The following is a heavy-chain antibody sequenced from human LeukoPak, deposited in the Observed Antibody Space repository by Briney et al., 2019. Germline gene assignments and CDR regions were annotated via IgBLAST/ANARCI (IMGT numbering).Heavy chain of an antibody. J-gene: IGHJ4*02. CDR1: EYTFTYYY. Sequence: GTSVQVTCKASEYTFTYYYMHWMRQAPGQGMEWMGWSNPNSGATNYAQKFQGRVTMTRDTSIRTAYMELSSLRSDDTAIYYCARGEPSRKGIPYFDYWGQGALVTVSS. D-gene: IGHD1-14*01. CDR3: ARGEPSRKGIPYFDY. CDR2: SNPNSGAT. V-gene: IGHV1-2*02.